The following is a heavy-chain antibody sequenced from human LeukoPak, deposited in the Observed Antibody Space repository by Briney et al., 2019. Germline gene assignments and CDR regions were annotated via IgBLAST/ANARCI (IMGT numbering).Heavy chain of an antibody. J-gene: IGHJ4*02. V-gene: IGHV4-61*02. CDR3: ARDPNY. Sequence: SETLSLTCTVSGGSISSGSYYWSWIRQPAGKGLEWIGRIYTSGSTNYNPSLKSRVTISVDTSKNQFSLRLSSVTAADTAVYYCARDPNYWGQGTLVTVSS. CDR2: IYTSGST. CDR1: GGSISSGSYY.